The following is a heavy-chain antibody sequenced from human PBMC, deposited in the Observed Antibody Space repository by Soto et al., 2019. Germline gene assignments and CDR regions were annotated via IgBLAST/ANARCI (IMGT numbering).Heavy chain of an antibody. J-gene: IGHJ5*02. CDR1: GGSISSYY. CDR2: VYYSGIT. Sequence: QVQLQESGPGLVKPSETLSLTCTVSGGSISSYYWSWIRQPPGRGLEWIGYVYYSGITNYNPSVKSRVTISIDTSKNQFSRKLSSVTAADTAVYYCARELVEGSTVTWFDPWGQGTLVTVSS. CDR3: ARELVEGSTVTWFDP. D-gene: IGHD2-2*01. V-gene: IGHV4-59*01.